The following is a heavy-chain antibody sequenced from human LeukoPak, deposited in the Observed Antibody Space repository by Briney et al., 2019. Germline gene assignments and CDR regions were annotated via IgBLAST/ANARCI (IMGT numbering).Heavy chain of an antibody. D-gene: IGHD6-13*01. CDR1: GGSFSGYY. Sequence: ETLSLTCAVYGGSFSGYYWSWIRQPPGKGLEWIGEINHSGSTNYNPSLKSRVTISVDTSKNQFSLKLSSVTAADTAVYYCARAIAAPVFFDYWGQGALVTVSS. CDR3: ARAIAAPVFFDY. J-gene: IGHJ4*02. CDR2: INHSGST. V-gene: IGHV4-34*01.